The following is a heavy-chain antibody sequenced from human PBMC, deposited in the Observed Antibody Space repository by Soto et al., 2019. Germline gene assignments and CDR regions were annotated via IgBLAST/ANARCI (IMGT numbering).Heavy chain of an antibody. V-gene: IGHV3-30-3*01. D-gene: IGHD3-22*01. J-gene: IGHJ4*02. CDR3: ARDGSSGYYSLGYFDY. Sequence: QVQLVESGGGVVQPGRSLRLSCAASGFTFSSYAMHWVRQAPGKGLEWVAVISYDGSNKYYADSVKGRFTISRDNSKNTLYLQMNSLRAEDTAVDYCARDGSSGYYSLGYFDYWGQGTLVTVSS. CDR1: GFTFSSYA. CDR2: ISYDGSNK.